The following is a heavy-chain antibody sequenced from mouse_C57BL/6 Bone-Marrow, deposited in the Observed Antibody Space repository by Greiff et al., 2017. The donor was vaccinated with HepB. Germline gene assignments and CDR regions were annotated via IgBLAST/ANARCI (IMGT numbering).Heavy chain of an antibody. J-gene: IGHJ2*01. CDR3: AIGDSSDY. Sequence: QVQLQQPGAELVKPGASVKLSCKASGYTFTSYWMQWVKQRPGQGLEWIGEIDPSDSYTNYNQKFKGKATLTVDTSSSTAYMQLSSLTSEDSAVYYCAIGDSSDYLVRGTTLTVSS. CDR1: GYTFTSYW. V-gene: IGHV1-50*01. CDR2: IDPSDSYT. D-gene: IGHD3-2*01.